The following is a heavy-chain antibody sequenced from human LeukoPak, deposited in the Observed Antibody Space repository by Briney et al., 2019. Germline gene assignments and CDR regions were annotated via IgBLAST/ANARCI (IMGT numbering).Heavy chain of an antibody. D-gene: IGHD3-9*01. CDR2: IIPIFGTA. V-gene: IGHV1-69*06. J-gene: IGHJ4*02. CDR1: GGTFSSYA. CDR3: ASSRVDPNYYDILTGYSSIDY. Sequence: GASVKVSCKASGGTFSSYAISWVRQAPGQGLEWMGGIIPIFGTANHAQKFQGRVAITADKSTSTAYMELSSLRSEDTAVYYCASSRVDPNYYDILTGYSSIDYWGQGTLVTVSS.